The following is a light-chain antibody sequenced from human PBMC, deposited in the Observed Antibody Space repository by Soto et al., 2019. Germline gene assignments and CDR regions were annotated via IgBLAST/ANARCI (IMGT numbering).Light chain of an antibody. V-gene: IGLV2-23*01. CDR3: SSYAGSANFYV. CDR2: EGS. Sequence: QSALTQPASVSGSPGQSITISCSGTSSDVGSYNLVSWHQQHPGKAPKLIIYEGSKRPSGISNRFSGSKSGNTASLTISGLQPDDEADYHCSSYAGSANFYVFGTGTKLTVL. J-gene: IGLJ1*01. CDR1: SSDVGSYNL.